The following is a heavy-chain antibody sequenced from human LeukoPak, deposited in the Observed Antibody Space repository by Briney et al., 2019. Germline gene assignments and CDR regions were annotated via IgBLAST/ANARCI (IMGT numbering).Heavy chain of an antibody. CDR2: INPNSGGT. Sequence: ASVKLSCKASGYTFTGYYMHWVRQAPGQGLEWMGWINPNSGGTNYAQKSQGRVTMTRGTSISTAYMEVSRLRSDDTAVYYRARDPEGSGWYSDYWGQGTLVSVSS. V-gene: IGHV1-2*02. CDR1: GYTFTGYY. CDR3: ARDPEGSGWYSDY. D-gene: IGHD6-19*01. J-gene: IGHJ4*02.